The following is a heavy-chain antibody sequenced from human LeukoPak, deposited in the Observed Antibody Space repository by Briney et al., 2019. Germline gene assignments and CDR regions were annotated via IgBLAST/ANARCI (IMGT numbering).Heavy chain of an antibody. Sequence: GRSLRLSCAASGFTFSSYAMYWVRQAPGKGLEWVAVISYDGSNKYYADSVKGRFTISRDNSKNTLYLQMNSLRAEDTAVYYCARTLHDSPTNAFDIWGQGTMVTVSS. CDR3: ARTLHDSPTNAFDI. CDR2: ISYDGSNK. V-gene: IGHV3-30-3*01. J-gene: IGHJ3*02. D-gene: IGHD2/OR15-2a*01. CDR1: GFTFSSYA.